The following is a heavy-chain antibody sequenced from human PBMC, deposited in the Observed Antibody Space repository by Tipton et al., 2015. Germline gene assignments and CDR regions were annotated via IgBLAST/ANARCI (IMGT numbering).Heavy chain of an antibody. Sequence: QLVQSGAEVSKPGESLKISCKTSGYSFTDYWIAWVRQMPGKGLEWMGIINPRDSVTRYSPSFHGQVTISADKSIRSAFLQWSSLKASDTAVYFCARVFSITPTTNWFDPWGQGTRVTVSS. CDR3: ARVFSITPTTNWFDP. CDR2: INPRDSVT. CDR1: GYSFTDYW. J-gene: IGHJ5*02. D-gene: IGHD1-7*01. V-gene: IGHV5-51*03.